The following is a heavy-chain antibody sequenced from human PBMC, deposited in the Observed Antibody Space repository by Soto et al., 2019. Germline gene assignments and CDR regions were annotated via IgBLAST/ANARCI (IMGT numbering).Heavy chain of an antibody. CDR2: IHYTGSR. CDR3: ARWGHPAVKAFDI. CDR1: GASVNEYY. Sequence: SETLSLTCTVSGASVNEYYWNWVRQPLGKGLEWIGFIHYTGSRIFNPSLQSRVTMSVDVSQNQFSLRLTSVTAADTAIYYCARWGHPAVKAFDIWGQGTTVTVSS. D-gene: IGHD3-16*01. V-gene: IGHV4-59*02. J-gene: IGHJ3*02.